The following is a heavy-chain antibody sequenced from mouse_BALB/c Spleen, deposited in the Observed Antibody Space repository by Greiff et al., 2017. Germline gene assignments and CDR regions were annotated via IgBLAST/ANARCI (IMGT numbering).Heavy chain of an antibody. CDR3: VRPTRDYDWFAY. CDR2: IRSKSNNYAT. CDR1: GFTFNTYA. V-gene: IGHV10-1*02. Sequence: EVQLVESGGGLVQPKGSLKLSCAASGFTFNTYAMNWVRQAPGKGLEWVARIRSKSNNYATYYADSVKDRFTISRDDSQSMLYLQMNNLKTEDTAMYYCVRPTRDYDWFAYWGQGTLVTVSA. D-gene: IGHD2-4*01. J-gene: IGHJ3*01.